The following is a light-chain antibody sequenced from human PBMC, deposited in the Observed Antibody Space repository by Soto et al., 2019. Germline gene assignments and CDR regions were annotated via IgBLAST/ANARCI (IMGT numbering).Light chain of an antibody. V-gene: IGKV3-15*01. CDR1: QSVNNN. J-gene: IGKJ1*01. CDR2: GAS. CDR3: QQYHIYSGT. Sequence: PGERATLSCRASQSVNNNLAWYQQKLGQAPRVLIYGASTRATGIPARFTGSGSGTEFTLTINSLQPDDFATYYCQQYHIYSGTFGQGTKVDI.